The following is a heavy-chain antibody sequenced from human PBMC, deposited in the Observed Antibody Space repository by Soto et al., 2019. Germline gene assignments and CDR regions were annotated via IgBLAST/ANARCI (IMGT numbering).Heavy chain of an antibody. V-gene: IGHV3-13*05. CDR3: ARGRTIDGMDV. J-gene: IGHJ6*02. Sequence: GGSLRLSCAASGFTFRNSDMHWVRLATGKGLEWVSGISSGGDPYYPGSVKGRFTISREDAKNSLYLQINSLRAGDTAVYYCARGRTIDGMDVWGQGTTVTVSS. CDR2: ISSGGDP. CDR1: GFTFRNSD.